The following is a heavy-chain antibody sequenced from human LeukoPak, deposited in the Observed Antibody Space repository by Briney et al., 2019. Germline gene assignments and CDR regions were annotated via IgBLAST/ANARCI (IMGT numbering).Heavy chain of an antibody. V-gene: IGHV3-15*01. J-gene: IGHJ6*03. D-gene: IGHD3-22*01. Sequence: GGSLRLSCAAPGFTFSNARMSWVRQAPGKGLEWVGRNKSKTDGGTTESAAPVNGRFTISRNDSKNTLYLQMNSLKTEDTAVYYCTTHYYDTNGLFYYYYYMDVWGKGTTVTISS. CDR1: GFTFSNAR. CDR3: TTHYYDTNGLFYYYYYMDV. CDR2: NKSKTDGGTT.